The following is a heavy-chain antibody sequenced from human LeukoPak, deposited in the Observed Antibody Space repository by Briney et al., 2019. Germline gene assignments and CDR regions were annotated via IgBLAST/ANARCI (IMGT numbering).Heavy chain of an antibody. CDR1: GVTLSTYA. CDR3: AKVRRGGLPYWYFVL. CDR2: ISSSGSGDNT. Sequence: GGSLRLSCAASGVTLSTYAMSWARQAPGKGLEWVSGISSSGSGDNTYYADSVKGRFTISRDSSKNTLFLHMNTLRAEDTAIFYCAKVRRGGLPYWYFVLGGRGTWVLVSS. D-gene: IGHD3-16*01. J-gene: IGHJ2*01. V-gene: IGHV3-23*01.